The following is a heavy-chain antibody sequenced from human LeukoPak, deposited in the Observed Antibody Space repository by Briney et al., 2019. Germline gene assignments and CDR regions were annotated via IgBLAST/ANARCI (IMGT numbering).Heavy chain of an antibody. CDR1: GGSISSSSYY. CDR3: AGHSVVAGRY. Sequence: SETLSLTCTVSGGSISSSSYYWGWIRQPPGKGLEWIGSIYYSGSTYYNPSLKSRVTISVDTSKNQFSLKLSSVTAADTAVYYCAGHSVVAGRYWGQGTLVTVSS. CDR2: IYYSGST. D-gene: IGHD2-15*01. V-gene: IGHV4-39*01. J-gene: IGHJ4*02.